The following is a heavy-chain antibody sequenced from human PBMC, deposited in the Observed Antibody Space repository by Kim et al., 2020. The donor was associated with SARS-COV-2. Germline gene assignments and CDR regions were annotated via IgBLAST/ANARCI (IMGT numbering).Heavy chain of an antibody. J-gene: IGHJ4*02. CDR3: TTDYERIGGLCDGETCYPASL. CDR1: GLTFTKVG. CDR2: IRSKAEGGTA. V-gene: IGHV3-15*01. D-gene: IGHD2-21*01. Sequence: GGSLRLSCAASGLTFTKVGLSWVRQARGKGLEGVGGIRSKAEGGTADYAAPVKGRFTISRDDSKNTLYLQMNGLRAEDTAFYHCTTDYERIGGLCDGETCYPASLWGQGTLVTVSS.